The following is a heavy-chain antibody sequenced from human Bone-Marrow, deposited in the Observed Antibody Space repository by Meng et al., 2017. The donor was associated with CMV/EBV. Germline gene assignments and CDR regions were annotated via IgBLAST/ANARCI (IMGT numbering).Heavy chain of an antibody. V-gene: IGHV1-18*01. Sequence: ASVKVSCKPSGYTFTDYGISWVRQAPGQGLEWMGWISAYNGNTDYAQKVQGRVTMTTDTSTSTAYMELRSLRSDDTAVYYCARDRMIVVVITPDYYYYGMDVWGQGTTVTVSS. CDR2: ISAYNGNT. J-gene: IGHJ6*02. CDR1: GYTFTDYG. CDR3: ARDRMIVVVITPDYYYYGMDV. D-gene: IGHD3-22*01.